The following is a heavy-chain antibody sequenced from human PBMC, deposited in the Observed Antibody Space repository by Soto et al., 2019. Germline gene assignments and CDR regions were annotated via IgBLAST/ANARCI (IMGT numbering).Heavy chain of an antibody. CDR3: ARVVRAKLLAFDI. D-gene: IGHD2-15*01. CDR2: IYYSGST. V-gene: IGHV4-59*01. J-gene: IGHJ3*02. Sequence: SETLSLTCTVSGGSISSYYLSWIRQPPGKGLEWIGYIYYSGSTNYNPSLKSRVTISVDTSKNQFSLKLSSVTAADTAVYYCARVVRAKLLAFDIWGQGTMVTVSS. CDR1: GGSISSYY.